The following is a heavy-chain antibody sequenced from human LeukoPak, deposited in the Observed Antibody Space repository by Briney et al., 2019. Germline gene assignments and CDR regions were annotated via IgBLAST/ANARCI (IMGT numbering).Heavy chain of an antibody. CDR1: GGSFSGYY. Sequence: PSETLSLTCVVYGGSFSGYYWSWIRQPPGKGLEWIGEINHSGSTNYNPSLKSRVTISVDTSKNQFSLKLSSVTAADTAVYYCARGQGVAAAGTFDYWGQGTLVTVSS. CDR2: INHSGST. J-gene: IGHJ4*02. CDR3: ARGQGVAAAGTFDY. D-gene: IGHD6-13*01. V-gene: IGHV4-34*01.